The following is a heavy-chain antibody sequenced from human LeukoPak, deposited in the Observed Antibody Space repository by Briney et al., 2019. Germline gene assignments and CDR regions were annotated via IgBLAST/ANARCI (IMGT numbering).Heavy chain of an antibody. V-gene: IGHV4-31*03. CDR3: ARDSGLLPGNPVDY. CDR1: GGSISSGGYY. CDR2: IYYSGST. Sequence: TSQTLSLTCTVSGGSISSGGYYWSWIRQHPGKGLEWIGYIYYSGSTYYNPSLKSRVTISVDTSKNQFSLKLSSVTAADTAVYYCARDSGLLPGNPVDYWGQGTLVTVSS. D-gene: IGHD1-14*01. J-gene: IGHJ4*02.